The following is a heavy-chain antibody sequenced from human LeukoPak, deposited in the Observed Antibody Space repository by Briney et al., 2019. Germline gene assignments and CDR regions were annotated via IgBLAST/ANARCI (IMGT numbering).Heavy chain of an antibody. D-gene: IGHD3-10*01. V-gene: IGHV4-34*01. Sequence: SETLSLTCAVYGGSFSGYYWSWIRQPPGKGLEWIGEINHSGSTNYNPSLKSRVTISVDTSKNQFSLKLSSVTAADTAVYYCARLVMDHYGSGSPYYYYYYMDVWGKGTTVTISS. J-gene: IGHJ6*03. CDR2: INHSGST. CDR1: GGSFSGYY. CDR3: ARLVMDHYGSGSPYYYYYYMDV.